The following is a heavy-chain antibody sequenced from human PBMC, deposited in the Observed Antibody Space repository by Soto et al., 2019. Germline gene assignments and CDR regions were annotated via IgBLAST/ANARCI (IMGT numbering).Heavy chain of an antibody. J-gene: IGHJ4*02. CDR2: IIPILGIA. Sequence: QVQLVQSGAEVKKPGSSVKVSCKASGGTFSSYTISWVRQAPGQGLEWMGRIIPILGIANYAQKFQGRVTITADKSTSTAYMERSSLRSEDTAVYYCARVGVGVGAATDYWGQGTLVTVSS. CDR1: GGTFSSYT. V-gene: IGHV1-69*02. D-gene: IGHD1-26*01. CDR3: ARVGVGVGAATDY.